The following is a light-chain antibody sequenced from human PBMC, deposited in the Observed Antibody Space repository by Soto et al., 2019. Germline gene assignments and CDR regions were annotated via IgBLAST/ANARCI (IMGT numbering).Light chain of an antibody. CDR2: GVS. CDR1: QSVTSNA. J-gene: IGKJ4*01. CDR3: QQRSKWPLT. Sequence: DIVMTQSPATLFVSPGGRATLSCRASQSVTSNALAWYQQKPGQAPRLLIYGVSSRATGIPDRFSGSGSGTDFTLTISSLEPEDFAVYYCQQRSKWPLTFGGGTKVDIK. V-gene: IGKV3D-20*02.